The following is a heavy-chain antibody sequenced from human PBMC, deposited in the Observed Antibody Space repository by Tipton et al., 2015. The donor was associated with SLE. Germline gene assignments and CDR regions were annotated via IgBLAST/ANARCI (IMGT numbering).Heavy chain of an antibody. Sequence: QSGPEVKKPGASVKVSCKASGYNFTSYGISWVRQAPGRGPEWMGWISGSNGNTNYAQQLQGRITMTTDTSTSTVYMELRSLRSDDTAVYYCAIGVITRKYYFDYWGQGTLVTVSS. D-gene: IGHD3-16*01. CDR3: AIGVITRKYYFDY. J-gene: IGHJ4*02. CDR2: ISGSNGNT. V-gene: IGHV1-18*01. CDR1: GYNFTSYG.